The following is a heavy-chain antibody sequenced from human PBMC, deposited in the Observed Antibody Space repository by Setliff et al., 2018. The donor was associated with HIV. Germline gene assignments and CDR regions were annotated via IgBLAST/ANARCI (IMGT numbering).Heavy chain of an antibody. CDR1: GYIFTTGA. V-gene: IGHV1-18*01. CDR3: ARDVRDYNFWSGYVYGSNGPYMDV. Sequence: ASVKVSCTASGYIFTTGAISCVRQAPGQGLGLMGWMSAYNGNTNYAPKLQGRVTMTTDTSMSTAYMELRSLRSDDTAGDSCARDVRDYNFWSGYVYGSNGPYMDVWGKGTTVTVSS. CDR2: MSAYNGNT. J-gene: IGHJ6*03. D-gene: IGHD3-3*01.